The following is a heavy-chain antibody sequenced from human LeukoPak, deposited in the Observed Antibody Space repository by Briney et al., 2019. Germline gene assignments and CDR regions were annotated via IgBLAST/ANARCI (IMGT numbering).Heavy chain of an antibody. Sequence: PGGSLRLSCAASGSTFSSYAMSWVRQAPGKGLEWVSAISGSGGSTYYADSVKGRFTISRDNSKNTLYLQMNSLRAEDTAVYYCAKDFLRGTRKSFNWFDPWGQGTLVTVSS. V-gene: IGHV3-23*01. CDR1: GSTFSSYA. CDR2: ISGSGGST. J-gene: IGHJ5*02. D-gene: IGHD3-10*01. CDR3: AKDFLRGTRKSFNWFDP.